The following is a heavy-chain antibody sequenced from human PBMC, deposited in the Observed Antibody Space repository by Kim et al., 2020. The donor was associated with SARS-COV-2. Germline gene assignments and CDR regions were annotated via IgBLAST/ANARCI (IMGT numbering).Heavy chain of an antibody. V-gene: IGHV4-31*03. CDR3: ARDLTISGFDP. Sequence: SETLSLTCTVSAGSISSGGYYWSWIRQHPGKGLEWIGYIYYSGSTYYNPSLKSRVTISVVTSKNQFSLKLSSATAADTAVYYCARDLTISGFDPWGQGTLVTVST. D-gene: IGHD2-21*01. CDR2: IYYSGST. CDR1: AGSISSGGYY. J-gene: IGHJ5*02.